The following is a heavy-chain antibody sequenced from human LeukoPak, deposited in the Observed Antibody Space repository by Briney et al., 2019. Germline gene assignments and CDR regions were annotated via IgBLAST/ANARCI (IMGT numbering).Heavy chain of an antibody. CDR3: ARVESGYGYDY. Sequence: SETLSLTCTVSGGSISSSSYYWGWLRQPPGKGLEWIGSVYYSGRTYYNPSLKSRLTISVEMSKNQFSLRLNSVTAADTAVYYCARVESGYGYDYWGQGTLVTVSS. D-gene: IGHD3-3*01. V-gene: IGHV4-39*07. CDR1: GGSISSSSYY. CDR2: VYYSGRT. J-gene: IGHJ4*02.